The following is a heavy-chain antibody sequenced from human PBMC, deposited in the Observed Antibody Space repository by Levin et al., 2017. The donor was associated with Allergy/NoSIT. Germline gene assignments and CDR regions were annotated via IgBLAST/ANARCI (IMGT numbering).Heavy chain of an antibody. D-gene: IGHD6-19*01. V-gene: IGHV4-39*01. J-gene: IGHJ4*02. CDR3: AAYFLYSSGWDGGHFDY. CDR2: IYYSGST. Sequence: SETLSLTCTVSGGSISSSSYYWGWIRQPPGKGLEWIGSIYYSGSTYYNPSLKSRVTISVDTSKNQFSLKLSSVTAADTAVYYCAAYFLYSSGWDGGHFDYWGQGTLVTVSS. CDR1: GGSISSSSYY.